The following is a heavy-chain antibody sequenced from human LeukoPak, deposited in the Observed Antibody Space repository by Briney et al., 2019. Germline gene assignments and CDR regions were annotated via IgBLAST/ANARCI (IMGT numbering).Heavy chain of an antibody. V-gene: IGHV4-34*01. CDR2: INHSGST. J-gene: IGHJ6*03. CDR1: GGSFSGYH. D-gene: IGHD3-10*01. Sequence: PSETLSLTCAVYGGSFSGYHWTWIRQPPGKGLEWIGEINHSGSTNYNPSLKSRVTISVDTSKNQFSLKLSSVTAADTAVYYCARRPRGYSGSAKYYYYYYYMDVWGKGTTVTISS. CDR3: ARRPRGYSGSAKYYYYYYYMDV.